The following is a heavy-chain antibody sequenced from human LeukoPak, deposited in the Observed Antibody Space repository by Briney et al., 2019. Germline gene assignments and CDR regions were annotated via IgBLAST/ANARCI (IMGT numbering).Heavy chain of an antibody. D-gene: IGHD6-6*01. CDR2: ISYDGSNK. CDR3: ANRIAARHDWYFDL. J-gene: IGHJ2*01. Sequence: PGGSLRLSCAPSGFTFRNYAMHWVRQAPGKGLEWVTVISYDGSNKYYADSVKGRFTISRDNSKNTLYLQMNSLRAEDTAVYYCANRIAARHDWYFDLWGRGTLVTVSS. V-gene: IGHV3-30*04. CDR1: GFTFRNYA.